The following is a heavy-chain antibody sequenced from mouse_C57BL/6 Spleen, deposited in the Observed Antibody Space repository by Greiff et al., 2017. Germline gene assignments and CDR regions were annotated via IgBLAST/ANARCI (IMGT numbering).Heavy chain of an antibody. CDR2: IDPENGDT. Sequence: VQLQQSGAELVRPGASVKLSCTASGFNIKDDYMHWVKQRPEQGLEWIGWIDPENGDTEYASKFQGKATITADTSSNTAYLQLSSLTSEDTAVYYCTTENYGSSYGDYWGQGTSVTVSS. J-gene: IGHJ4*01. CDR3: TTENYGSSYGDY. D-gene: IGHD1-1*01. CDR1: GFNIKDDY. V-gene: IGHV14-4*01.